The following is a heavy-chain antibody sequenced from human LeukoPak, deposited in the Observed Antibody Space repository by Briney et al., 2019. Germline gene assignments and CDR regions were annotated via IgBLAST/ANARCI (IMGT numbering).Heavy chain of an antibody. CDR2: ISGSGGTT. CDR1: GFTFSSYA. D-gene: IGHD1-26*01. V-gene: IGHV3-23*01. Sequence: GGSLRLSCAASGFTFSSYAMTWVRQAPGKGLEWVSIISGSGGTTYYADSVKGRFTISRDNSKNTLDLHMSSLRAEDTAIYYCANWQSGSRVFFDYWGQGTLVTVSS. J-gene: IGHJ4*02. CDR3: ANWQSGSRVFFDY.